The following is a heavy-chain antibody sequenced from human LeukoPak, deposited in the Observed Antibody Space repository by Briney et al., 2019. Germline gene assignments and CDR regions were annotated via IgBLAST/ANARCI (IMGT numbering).Heavy chain of an antibody. Sequence: SETLSLTCAVYGVSFSGYYWSWIRQPPGKGLEWIGEINHSGSTNYNPSLKSRVTISVDTSKNQFSLKLSSVTAADTAVYYCARGVGWLPGYWGQGTLVTVSS. J-gene: IGHJ4*02. V-gene: IGHV4-34*01. CDR3: ARGVGWLPGY. CDR1: GVSFSGYY. CDR2: INHSGST. D-gene: IGHD3-3*01.